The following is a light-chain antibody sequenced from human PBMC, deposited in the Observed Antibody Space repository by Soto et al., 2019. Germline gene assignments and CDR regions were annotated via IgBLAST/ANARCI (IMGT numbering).Light chain of an antibody. CDR3: QQYKSYSRT. V-gene: IGKV1-5*01. Sequence: DIQMTQAPSTLSASVGDRVTITCRASQSISSWLAWYQQKPGKAPKLLIYDASSLESGVPSRFSGSGSGTEFTLTIISLQPDDFATYYCQQYKSYSRTFGQGTRWIS. J-gene: IGKJ1*01. CDR1: QSISSW. CDR2: DAS.